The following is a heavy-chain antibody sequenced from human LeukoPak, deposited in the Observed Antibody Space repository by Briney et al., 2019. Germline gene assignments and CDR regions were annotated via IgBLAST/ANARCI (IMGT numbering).Heavy chain of an antibody. Sequence: PGGSLRLSCAASGFTFSSYEMNWVRQAPGKGLEWVSYISSSGSTIYYADSVKGRFTISRDNSKNTLYLQMNSLRAEDTAVYYCARGQGMYYYYYMDVWGKGTTVTVSS. CDR2: ISSSGSTI. V-gene: IGHV3-48*03. J-gene: IGHJ6*03. CDR3: ARGQGMYYYYYMDV. CDR1: GFTFSSYE.